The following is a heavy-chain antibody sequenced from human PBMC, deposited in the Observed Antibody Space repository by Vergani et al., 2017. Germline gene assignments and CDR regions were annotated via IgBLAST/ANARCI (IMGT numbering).Heavy chain of an antibody. Sequence: QVQLQQWGAGLLKPSETLSLTCAVSGGSFSGYYWSWIRQPPGKGLEWIGEINHSGSTNYNPSLKSRVTISVDTSKNQFSLKLSSVTAADTAVYYCARRKRTSTVTTPRGGYYYYMDVWGKGTTVTVSS. V-gene: IGHV4-34*01. CDR1: GGSFSGYY. D-gene: IGHD4-17*01. CDR3: ARRKRTSTVTTPRGGYYYYMDV. J-gene: IGHJ6*03. CDR2: INHSGST.